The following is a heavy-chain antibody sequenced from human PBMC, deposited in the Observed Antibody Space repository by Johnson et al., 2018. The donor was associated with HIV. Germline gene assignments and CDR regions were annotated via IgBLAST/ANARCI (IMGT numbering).Heavy chain of an antibody. V-gene: IGHV3-33*06. CDR3: AKEPYSSSWYGAFDI. Sequence: EQLVESGGGVVQPGRSLRLSCAASGFTFSSYGMHWVRQAPGKGLEWVAVIWYDGSNKYYADSVKGRFTISRDNSKNTLYLQMNSLRAEDTAVYYCAKEPYSSSWYGAFDIWGQGTMVTVSS. J-gene: IGHJ3*02. D-gene: IGHD6-13*01. CDR2: IWYDGSNK. CDR1: GFTFSSYG.